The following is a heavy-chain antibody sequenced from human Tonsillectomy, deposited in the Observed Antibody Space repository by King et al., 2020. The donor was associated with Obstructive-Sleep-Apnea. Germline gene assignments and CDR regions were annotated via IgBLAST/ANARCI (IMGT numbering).Heavy chain of an antibody. Sequence: VQLQQWGAGLLKPSETLSLSCAVYGGSFSDYYWSWIRQPPGKGLEWIGEINHSGSTNYNASLKSLVTISVDMSKNQFSLKLTSVTAADTAVYYCARGSGAADVNWFDPWGQGALVTVSS. J-gene: IGHJ5*02. V-gene: IGHV4-34*01. D-gene: IGHD6-13*01. CDR2: INHSGST. CDR3: ARGSGAADVNWFDP. CDR1: GGSFSDYY.